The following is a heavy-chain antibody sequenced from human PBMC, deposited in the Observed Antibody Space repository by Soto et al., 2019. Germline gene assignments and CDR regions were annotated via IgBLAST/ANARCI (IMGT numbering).Heavy chain of an antibody. J-gene: IGHJ6*02. CDR3: ARHPDAYYGMDV. V-gene: IGHV5-51*01. CDR1: GYTFTNYW. CDR2: IFPSDSDT. Sequence: PGESLKISCKASGYTFTNYWIGWVRQMPGKGLEWMGIIFPSDSDTRYSPSFQGQVTISADQSINTAYLQWSSLKASDTAMYYCARHPDAYYGMDVWGQGTTVTVSS.